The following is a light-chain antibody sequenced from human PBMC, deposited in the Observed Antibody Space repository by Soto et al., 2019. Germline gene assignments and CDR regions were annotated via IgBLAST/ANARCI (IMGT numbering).Light chain of an antibody. CDR2: EAS. CDR1: QSVGSK. V-gene: IGKV3-20*01. CDR3: QQHGSSPIT. Sequence: EIVMTQSPPTLSVSPGERATLSCRASQSVGSKLAWCQQRPGQAPRLLISEASSRATGIPDRFSGSGSGTDFTLTIDRPEPEDFAMYYCQQHGSSPITFGQGTRLEIK. J-gene: IGKJ5*01.